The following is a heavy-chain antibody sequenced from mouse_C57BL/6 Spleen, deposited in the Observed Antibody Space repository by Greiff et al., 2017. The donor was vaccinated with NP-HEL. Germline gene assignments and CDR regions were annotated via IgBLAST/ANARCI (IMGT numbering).Heavy chain of an antibody. V-gene: IGHV1-55*01. Sequence: QVQLQQSGAELVKPGASVKMSCKASGYTFTSYWITWVKQRPGQGLEWIGDIYPGSGSTNYHEKFQSKATLTVDTSSSTAYMQLISLTSEDSAVYYCSRYCSRPHWGQVTLGTVSA. CDR2: IYPGSGST. D-gene: IGHD1-1*01. J-gene: IGHJ3*01. CDR1: GYTFTSYW. CDR3: SRYCSRPH.